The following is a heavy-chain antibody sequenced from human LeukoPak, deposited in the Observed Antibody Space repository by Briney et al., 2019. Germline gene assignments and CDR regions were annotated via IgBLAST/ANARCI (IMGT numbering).Heavy chain of an antibody. CDR1: GGSISIGGYY. J-gene: IGHJ4*02. CDR2: IYHSGST. D-gene: IGHD6-19*01. V-gene: IGHV4-30-2*01. Sequence: PPETLSLTCTVSGGSISIGGYYWSWIRQPPGKGLEWIGYIYHSGSTYYNPSLKSRVTISVDRSKNQFSLKLSSVTAADTAVYYCARGTGYSSGWYIRNYFDYWGQGTLVTVSS. CDR3: ARGTGYSSGWYIRNYFDY.